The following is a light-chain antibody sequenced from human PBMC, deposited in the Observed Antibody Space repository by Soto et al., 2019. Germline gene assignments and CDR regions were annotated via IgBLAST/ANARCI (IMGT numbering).Light chain of an antibody. J-gene: IGLJ1*01. Sequence: QSALTQPASVSGSPGQSITISCTGTSSDVGGYNYVSWYQQHPGKAPKLMICDVSKRPSGVSNRFSGSKSGNTASLTISELQAEDEADYYCSSYTSSSTYVFGSGTKVTVL. CDR2: DVS. CDR1: SSDVGGYNY. CDR3: SSYTSSSTYV. V-gene: IGLV2-14*01.